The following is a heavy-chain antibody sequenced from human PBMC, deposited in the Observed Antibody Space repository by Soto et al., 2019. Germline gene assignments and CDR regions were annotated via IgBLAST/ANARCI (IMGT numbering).Heavy chain of an antibody. CDR1: GFTFSSYS. CDR3: AREGSDYELEY. D-gene: IGHD3-10*01. J-gene: IGHJ4*02. V-gene: IGHV3-21*01. Sequence: GSLRLSCAASGFTFSSYSMDWVRQAPGKGLEWVSSISSSSSYIYYADSVKGRFTISRDNAKNSLYLQMNSLRAEDTAVYYCAREGSDYELEYWGQGTLVTVSS. CDR2: ISSSSSYI.